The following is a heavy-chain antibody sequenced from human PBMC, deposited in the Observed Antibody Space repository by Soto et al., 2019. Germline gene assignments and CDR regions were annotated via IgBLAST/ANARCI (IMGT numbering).Heavy chain of an antibody. V-gene: IGHV1-3*01. J-gene: IGHJ4*02. CDR3: AKGSRMWTPDY. CDR1: GYTFTDYA. Sequence: GASVKVSCKASGYTFTDYAIHWVRQAPGQRLEWMGWIAPGNGNTKYSQNFQGRVTITRDTSATTAYMELSSLRSEDTAVYYCAKGSRMWTPDYWGQGTLVTFSS. CDR2: IAPGNGNT. D-gene: IGHD2-21*01.